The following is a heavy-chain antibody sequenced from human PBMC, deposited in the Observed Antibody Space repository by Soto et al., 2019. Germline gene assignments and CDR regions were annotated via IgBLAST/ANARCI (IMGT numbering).Heavy chain of an antibody. J-gene: IGHJ4*02. D-gene: IGHD4-17*01. Sequence: SETLSLTCTVSGGSISLYYWNWIRQSPGKGPEWIGNIYYSGSTNYNPSLKSRVIISIDTSKTQFSLKLTSVTAADTAVYYCAGTDYGDFEFDYWGQGALVTVSS. CDR3: AGTDYGDFEFDY. CDR2: IYYSGST. V-gene: IGHV4-59*01. CDR1: GGSISLYY.